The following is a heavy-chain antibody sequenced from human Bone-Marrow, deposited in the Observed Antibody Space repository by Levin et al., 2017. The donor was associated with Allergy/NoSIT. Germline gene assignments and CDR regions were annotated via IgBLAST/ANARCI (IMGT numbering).Heavy chain of an antibody. Sequence: LAGGSLRLSCAASGFTFSSYGMHWVRQAPGKGLEWVAVISYDGSNIYYADSVKGRFTISRDNSKNTLYLQMNSLRAEDTAVYYCAKDPGFLEWLLRGVAAYYFDYWGQGTLVTVSS. D-gene: IGHD3-3*01. V-gene: IGHV3-30*18. CDR2: ISYDGSNI. J-gene: IGHJ4*02. CDR1: GFTFSSYG. CDR3: AKDPGFLEWLLRGVAAYYFDY.